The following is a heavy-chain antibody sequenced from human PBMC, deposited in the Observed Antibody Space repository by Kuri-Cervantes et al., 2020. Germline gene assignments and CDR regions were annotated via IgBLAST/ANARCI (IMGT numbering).Heavy chain of an antibody. V-gene: IGHV6-1*01. D-gene: IGHD3-16*01. CDR2: TYYRSKWYN. J-gene: IGHJ4*02. Sequence: SETLSLTCAISGDSVSSNSAAWNWIRQSPSRGLEWLGRTYYRSKWYNDYAVSVKSRITINPDTSKNQFSLQLSSVTAADTAVYYCARAWPLTEQGGRYFDYWGQGTLVTVSS. CDR3: ARAWPLTEQGGRYFDY. CDR1: GDSVSSNSAA.